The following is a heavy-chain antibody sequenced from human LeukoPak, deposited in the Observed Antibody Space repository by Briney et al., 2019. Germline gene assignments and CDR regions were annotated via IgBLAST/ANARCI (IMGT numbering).Heavy chain of an antibody. CDR2: ISSSSSTI. D-gene: IGHD2-15*01. Sequence: PGGSLRLSCAGSGFSFSSYSMNWVRQAPGKGLEWVSYISSSSSTIYYADSVKGRFTISRDNAKNSLYLQMNSLRAEDTAVYYCARDWPDIVVVVATGGAFDIWGQGTMVTVSS. CDR3: ARDWPDIVVVVATGGAFDI. J-gene: IGHJ3*02. V-gene: IGHV3-48*01. CDR1: GFSFSSYS.